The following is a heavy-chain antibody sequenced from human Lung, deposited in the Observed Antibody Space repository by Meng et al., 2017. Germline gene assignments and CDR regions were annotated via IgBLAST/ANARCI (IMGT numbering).Heavy chain of an antibody. CDR1: GYTFTGSY. CDR2: VNPNNGGT. V-gene: IGHV1-2*06. Sequence: QVQLVQPGAEVKKPGAPVKCSCKASGYTFTGSYMHWVRQAPGQGLEWMGRVNPNNGGTNYAQKFQGRVTMTRDTSISTAYLELSRLTSDDTAVYYCASYCRGTSCATYWGQGSLVTVSS. CDR3: ASYCRGTSCATY. D-gene: IGHD2-15*01. J-gene: IGHJ4*02.